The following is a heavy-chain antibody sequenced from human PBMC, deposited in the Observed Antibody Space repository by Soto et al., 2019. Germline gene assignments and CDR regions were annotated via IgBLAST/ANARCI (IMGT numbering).Heavy chain of an antibody. V-gene: IGHV3-33*08. CDR3: ARDIIDSSSWYRYYYGMDV. Sequence: HPGGSLRLSCAASGFTFSSYSMNWVRQAPGKGLGWVAVIWYDGSNKYYADSVKGRFTISRDNSKNTLYLQMNSLRAEDTAVYYCARDIIDSSSWYRYYYGMDVWGQGTTVTVSS. CDR2: IWYDGSNK. J-gene: IGHJ6*02. CDR1: GFTFSSYS. D-gene: IGHD6-13*01.